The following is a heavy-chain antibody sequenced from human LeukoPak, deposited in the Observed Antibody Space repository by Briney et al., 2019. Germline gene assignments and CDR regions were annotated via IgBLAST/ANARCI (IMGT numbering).Heavy chain of an antibody. D-gene: IGHD3-10*01. Sequence: PSETLSLTCAVYGGSFSGYYWSWIRQPPGKGLEWIGEINHSGSTNYNPSLKSRVTISVDTSKNQFSLKLCSVTAADTAVYYCARGLRVLLWFGELSSYGMDVWGQGTTVTVSS. J-gene: IGHJ6*02. V-gene: IGHV4-34*01. CDR2: INHSGST. CDR1: GGSFSGYY. CDR3: ARGLRVLLWFGELSSYGMDV.